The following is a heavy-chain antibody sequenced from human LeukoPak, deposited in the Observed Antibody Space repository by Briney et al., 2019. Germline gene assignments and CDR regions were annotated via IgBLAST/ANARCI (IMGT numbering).Heavy chain of an antibody. CDR2: INHSGST. J-gene: IGHJ4*02. D-gene: IGHD1-7*01. CDR3: ARMALRGFDY. V-gene: IGHV4-34*01. CDR1: GGSFSGYY. Sequence: KPSETLSLTCAVYGGSFSGYYWSWIRQPPGKGLEWIGEINHSGSTNYNPSLKSRVTISVDTSKNQFSLKLSSVTAADTAVYYCARMALRGFDYWGQGTLVTVSS.